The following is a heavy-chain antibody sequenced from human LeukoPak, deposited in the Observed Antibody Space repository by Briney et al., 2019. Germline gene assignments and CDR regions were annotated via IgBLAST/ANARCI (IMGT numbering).Heavy chain of an antibody. CDR2: MNPNSGNT. D-gene: IGHD6-13*01. V-gene: IGHV1-8*03. CDR3: ARDPAAGREGRSDYYYMDV. Sequence: ASVKVSCKASGYTFTSYDINWVRQATGQGLEWMGWMNPNSGNTGYAQKFRGRVTITRNTSISTAYMELSSLRSEDTAVYYCARDPAAGREGRSDYYYMDVWGKGTTVTVSS. J-gene: IGHJ6*03. CDR1: GYTFTSYD.